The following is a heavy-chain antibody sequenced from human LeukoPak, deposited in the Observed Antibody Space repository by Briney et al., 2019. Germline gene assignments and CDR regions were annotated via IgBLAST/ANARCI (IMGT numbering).Heavy chain of an antibody. CDR2: IYHSGST. Sequence: SGTLSLTCAVSGGSISSSNWWSWVRQPPGKGLEWIGEIYHSGSTNYNPSLKSRVTISVDTSKNQFSLKLSSVTAADTAVYYCARWTGSYASGFDYWGQGTLVTVSS. J-gene: IGHJ4*02. D-gene: IGHD1-26*01. V-gene: IGHV4-4*02. CDR3: ARWTGSYASGFDY. CDR1: GGSISSSNW.